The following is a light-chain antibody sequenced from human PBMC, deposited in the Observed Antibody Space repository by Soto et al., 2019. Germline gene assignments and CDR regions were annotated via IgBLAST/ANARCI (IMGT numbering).Light chain of an antibody. CDR2: DAS. CDR1: QSINNW. J-gene: IGKJ1*01. V-gene: IGKV1-5*01. Sequence: DIQMTQSPSTLSASVGDRVTITCRASQSINNWLAWYQQKPGKAPKLLISDASNLARGVPSSFSGSRSGTEFTLTISGLQPDYFATYYCQQFNTYPWTFGQGTRVEIK. CDR3: QQFNTYPWT.